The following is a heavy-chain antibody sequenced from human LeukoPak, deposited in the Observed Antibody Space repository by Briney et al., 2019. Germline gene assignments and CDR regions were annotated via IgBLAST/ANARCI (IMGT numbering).Heavy chain of an antibody. J-gene: IGHJ4*02. CDR3: ARASYGSGSSLNY. D-gene: IGHD3-10*01. V-gene: IGHV4-34*01. CDR1: GGSFSGYY. CDR2: INHSGST. Sequence: PSETLSLTCAVYGGSFSGYYWSWIRQPPGKGLEWIGEINHSGSTNYNPSLKSRVTISVDTSKNQFSLKLSSVTAADTAVYYCARASYGSGSSLNYWGQGTLVTVSS.